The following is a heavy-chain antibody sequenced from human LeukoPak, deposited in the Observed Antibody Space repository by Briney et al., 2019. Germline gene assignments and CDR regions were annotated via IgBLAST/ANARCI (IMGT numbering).Heavy chain of an antibody. CDR3: ARAPPTYDFWSYGMDV. J-gene: IGHJ6*02. D-gene: IGHD3-3*01. CDR2: IYHSGST. CDR1: GGSISSGGYS. Sequence: PSETLSLTCAVSGGSISSGGYSWSWIRQPPGKGLEWIGYIYHSGSTYYNPSLKSRVTISEDRSKNQFSLKLSSVTAADTAVYYCARAPPTYDFWSYGMDVWGQGTTVTVSS. V-gene: IGHV4-30-2*01.